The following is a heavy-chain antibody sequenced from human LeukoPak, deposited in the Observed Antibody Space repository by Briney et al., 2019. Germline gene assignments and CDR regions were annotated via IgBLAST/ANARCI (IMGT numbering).Heavy chain of an antibody. CDR1: GFTFSSYW. J-gene: IGHJ4*02. D-gene: IGHD3/OR15-3a*01. CDR3: ARRSGLVARGHSDC. V-gene: IGHV3-74*01. CDR2: ITTDGSST. Sequence: HPGGSLRLSCAASGFTFSSYWMHWVRQPPGKGLVWVSRITTDGSSTTYADSVKGRFTISRDNAKNSLFLQMNSLRDEDTAVYYCARRSGLVARGHSDCWGQGTLVTVSS.